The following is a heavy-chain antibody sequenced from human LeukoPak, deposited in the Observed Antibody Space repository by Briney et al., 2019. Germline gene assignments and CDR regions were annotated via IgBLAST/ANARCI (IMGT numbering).Heavy chain of an antibody. V-gene: IGHV4-59*01. J-gene: IGHJ5*02. D-gene: IGHD6-13*01. CDR2: IYYSGSV. CDR1: GGSISIYY. CDR3: ARGSITAAEGSHWFDP. Sequence: PSETLSLTCTVSGGSISIYYWSWIRQPPGKGLEWIGYIYYSGSVNYNPSLKSRLTLSVDTSKNQFSLKLSSVTAADTAVYYCARGSITAAEGSHWFDPWGQGTLVTVSS.